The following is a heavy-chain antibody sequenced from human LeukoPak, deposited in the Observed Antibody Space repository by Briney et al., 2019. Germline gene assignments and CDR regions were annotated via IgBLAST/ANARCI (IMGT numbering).Heavy chain of an antibody. Sequence: ASVKVSCKASGYTFTSYDINWVRQATGQGLEWMGWMNPNSGNTGYAQKFQGRVTITRDTSISTAYMELSSLRSEDTAVYYCARGIGGSSWAYFDYWGQGTLVTVSS. CDR3: ARGIGGSSWAYFDY. V-gene: IGHV1-8*03. D-gene: IGHD6-13*01. CDR2: MNPNSGNT. J-gene: IGHJ4*02. CDR1: GYTFTSYD.